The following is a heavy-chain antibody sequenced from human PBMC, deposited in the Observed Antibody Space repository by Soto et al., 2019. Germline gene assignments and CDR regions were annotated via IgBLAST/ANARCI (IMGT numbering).Heavy chain of an antibody. J-gene: IGHJ6*02. CDR1: GYTFTSYA. D-gene: IGHD3-3*01. CDR3: ARDRFLEWLPNAYYYYGMDV. CDR2: INAGNGNT. Sequence: ASVKVSCKASGYTFTSYAMHWVRQAPGQRLEWMGWINAGNGNTKYSQKFQGRVTITRDTSASTAYMELSSLRSEDTAVYYCARDRFLEWLPNAYYYYGMDVWSQGSTVTVS. V-gene: IGHV1-3*01.